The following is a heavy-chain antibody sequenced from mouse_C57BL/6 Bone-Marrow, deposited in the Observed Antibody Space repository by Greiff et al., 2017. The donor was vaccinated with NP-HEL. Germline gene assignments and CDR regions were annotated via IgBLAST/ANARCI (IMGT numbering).Heavy chain of an antibody. CDR3: ARLGYGIPFAY. D-gene: IGHD2-10*02. CDR1: GYTFTSYW. CDR2: IDPSDSYT. Sequence: VQLQQPGAELVMPGASVKLSCKASGYTFTSYWMHWVKQRPGQGLEWIGEIDPSDSYTNYNQKFKGKSTLTVDKSSSTAYMQLSSLTSEDSAVYFWARLGYGIPFAYWGQGTLVTVSA. J-gene: IGHJ3*01. V-gene: IGHV1-69*01.